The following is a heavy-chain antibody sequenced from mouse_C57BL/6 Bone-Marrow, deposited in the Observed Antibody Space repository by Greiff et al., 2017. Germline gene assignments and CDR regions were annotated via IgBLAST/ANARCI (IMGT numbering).Heavy chain of an antibody. J-gene: IGHJ4*01. Sequence: EVQLQQSGAELVRPGASVKLSCTASGFNINDDYMHWVKQRPEQGLEWIGWIDPANGDTEYASKFQGKATITADTSSNTAYLQLSSLTSEDTAVYYCTAYSNYYAMDYWGQGTSVTVSS. D-gene: IGHD2-5*01. CDR3: TAYSNYYAMDY. V-gene: IGHV14-4*01. CDR2: IDPANGDT. CDR1: GFNINDDY.